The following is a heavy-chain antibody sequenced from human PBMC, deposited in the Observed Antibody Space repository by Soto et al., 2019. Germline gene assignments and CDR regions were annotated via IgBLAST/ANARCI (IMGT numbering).Heavy chain of an antibody. J-gene: IGHJ5*02. D-gene: IGHD6-13*01. CDR2: ISVYNGNT. V-gene: IGHV1-18*01. CDR3: AKTSSTWYNWFGP. Sequence: VKVSCKASGNTFTNYGIGWVRQAPGQGLEWMGWISVYNGNTNYAQKVQGRVTMTTDTSTSTTYMELRSLRSDDTAIYYCAKTSSTWYNWFGPWGQGTLVTVSS. CDR1: GNTFTNYG.